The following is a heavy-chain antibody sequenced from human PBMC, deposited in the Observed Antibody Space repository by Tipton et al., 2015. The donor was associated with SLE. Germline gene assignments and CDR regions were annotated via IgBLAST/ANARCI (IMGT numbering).Heavy chain of an antibody. CDR3: ARTNLQESLVDWYFDL. CDR1: AGSISTYY. J-gene: IGHJ2*01. Sequence: TLSLTCTVSAGSISTYYWSWIRQPPGKGLEWIGYMYYSGSAHYNPSLRNRVTMSLDTSKNQFSLKLSSVTAADTAVYYCARTNLQESLVDWYFDLWGRGTLVTVSS. V-gene: IGHV4-59*01. D-gene: IGHD5-24*01. CDR2: MYYSGSA.